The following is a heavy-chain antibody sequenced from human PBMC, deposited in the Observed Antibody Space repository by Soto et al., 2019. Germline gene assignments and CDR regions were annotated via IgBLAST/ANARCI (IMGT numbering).Heavy chain of an antibody. D-gene: IGHD5-18*01. CDR2: IYSGGSK. Sequence: GGSLRLSCAASGFTFSSNYMSWVRQAPGKGLEWVSVIYSGGSKYYADTVKGRFNISRDNSKNTLYLQMNSLRAEDTAVYYGARDLDTAMGYFDYWGQGTLVTVSS. V-gene: IGHV3-66*01. CDR1: GFTFSSNY. CDR3: ARDLDTAMGYFDY. J-gene: IGHJ4*02.